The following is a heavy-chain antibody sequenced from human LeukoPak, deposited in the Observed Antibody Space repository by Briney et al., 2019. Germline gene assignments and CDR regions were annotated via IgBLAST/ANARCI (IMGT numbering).Heavy chain of an antibody. D-gene: IGHD1-26*01. CDR2: ISSSGGTI. CDR1: GFTFSTYE. J-gene: IGHJ4*02. V-gene: IGHV3-48*03. Sequence: GGSLRLSCAASGFTFSTYEMNWVRQAPGKGLEWVSYISSSGGTIYYADSVRGRFTISRDSSKNSLYLQMNNLRAEDTAVYFCTRGRGSTARWGQGTLVTVSS. CDR3: TRGRGSTAR.